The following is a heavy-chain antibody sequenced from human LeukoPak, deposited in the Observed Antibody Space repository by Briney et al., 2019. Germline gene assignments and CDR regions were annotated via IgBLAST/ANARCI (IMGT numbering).Heavy chain of an antibody. D-gene: IGHD1-26*01. CDR2: ISYDGSNK. J-gene: IGHJ4*02. CDR3: AKISGSYSSFDY. CDR1: GFTFSSYA. V-gene: IGHV3-30*18. Sequence: GGSLRLSCAASGFTFSSYAMHWVRQAPGKGLEWVAVISYDGSNKYYADSVKGRFTISRDNSKNTLYLQMNSLRAEDTAVYYCAKISGSYSSFDYWGQGTLVTVSS.